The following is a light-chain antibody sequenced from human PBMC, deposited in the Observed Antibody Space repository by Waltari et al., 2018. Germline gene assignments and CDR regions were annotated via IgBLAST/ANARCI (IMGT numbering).Light chain of an antibody. V-gene: IGKV4-1*01. CDR2: WAS. CDR3: PQFYHAPQT. Sequence: DIVMTQSPDSLAVSLGERATINCKSSQSILFSSYNKSFLNWYQQRPGQPPRLLLYWASTRASGVPDPIRGRGSGTDFTLPLRGLETEGVAIYYCPQFYHAPQTFGQGTKVEIK. CDR1: QSILFSSYNKSF. J-gene: IGKJ2*01.